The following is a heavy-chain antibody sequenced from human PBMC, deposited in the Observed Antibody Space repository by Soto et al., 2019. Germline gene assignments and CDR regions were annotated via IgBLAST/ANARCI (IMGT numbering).Heavy chain of an antibody. D-gene: IGHD2-21*01. V-gene: IGHV2-5*02. J-gene: IGHJ4*02. CDR2: IYWDDDK. CDR3: AHSYQSGDSYYFDY. CDR1: GFSFSTSGVG. Sequence: QITLKESGPTLVKPTQTLTLTCTFSGFSFSTSGVGVGWISQPPGKALEWLALIYWDDDKRYSPSLKSRLTITKDTSKNQVVLTMTNMDPVDTATYYCAHSYQSGDSYYFDYWGEGTLVTVSS.